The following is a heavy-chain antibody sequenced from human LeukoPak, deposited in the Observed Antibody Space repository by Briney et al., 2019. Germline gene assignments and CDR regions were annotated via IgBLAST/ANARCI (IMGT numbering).Heavy chain of an antibody. CDR2: IDGGGNNR. V-gene: IGHV3-74*01. Sequence: GGSLRLSCAASGFTFSNYWMHWVRQVPGKGLVWVSRIDGGGNNRNYADSVKGRFSISRDNVKSTLYLQMNSLRAEDTAVYYCARGPGSSGGAYVGDYWGHGTLVTVSS. CDR3: ARGPGSSGGAYVGDY. J-gene: IGHJ4*01. D-gene: IGHD3-22*01. CDR1: GFTFSNYW.